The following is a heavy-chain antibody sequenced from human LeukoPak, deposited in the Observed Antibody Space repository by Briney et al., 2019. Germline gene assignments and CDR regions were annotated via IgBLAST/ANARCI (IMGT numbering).Heavy chain of an antibody. CDR2: IYSGGTT. CDR1: GFTVSTNC. V-gene: IGHV3-53*04. J-gene: IGHJ4*02. D-gene: IGHD5-18*01. Sequence: GSLRLSCAASGFTVSTNCMTWVRQAPGKGLEWVSTIYSGGTTYYADPVMGRFTISRHNSRNTLYLQMNSLRAEDTAVYYCARVDTVMAYYFDLWGQGTLVTVSS. CDR3: ARVDTVMAYYFDL.